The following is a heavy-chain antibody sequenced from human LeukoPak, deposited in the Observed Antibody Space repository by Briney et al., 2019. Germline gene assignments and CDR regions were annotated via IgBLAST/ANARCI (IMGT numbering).Heavy chain of an antibody. J-gene: IGHJ2*01. D-gene: IGHD3-9*01. CDR3: AASHTTGYSPREWDYWYFDL. CDR1: QFTFSTYS. Sequence: GGSLRLSCAASQFTFSTYSMNWVRQAPGKGLEWVSSISSGSTYIYYADSVKGRFTISRDNAKNSLYMQMNSLRAEDTAVYYCAASHTTGYSPREWDYWYFDLWGRGTLVTVSS. V-gene: IGHV3-21*03. CDR2: ISSGSTYI.